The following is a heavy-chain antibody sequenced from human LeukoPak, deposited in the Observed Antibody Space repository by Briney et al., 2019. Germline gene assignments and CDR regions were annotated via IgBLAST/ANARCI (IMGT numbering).Heavy chain of an antibody. J-gene: IGHJ4*02. D-gene: IGHD5-18*01. V-gene: IGHV3-7*05. CDR1: EFXFSTSW. CDR2: IKEDGSVR. Sequence: GSLRLSCAASEFXFSTSWMTWVRQAPGKGLEWVANIKEDGSVRNYVDSVKGRFTISRDNAKNSLYLQMNSLRAEDTAVYYCAKGQPGGTQLPSWAPYYFDYWGQGTLVTVSS. CDR3: AKGQPGGTQLPSWAPYYFDY.